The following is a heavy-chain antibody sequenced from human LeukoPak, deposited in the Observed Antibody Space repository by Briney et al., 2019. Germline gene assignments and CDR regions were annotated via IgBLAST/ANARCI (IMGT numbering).Heavy chain of an antibody. D-gene: IGHD6-19*01. Sequence: ASVKVSCKASGYTFTGYYMHWVRQAPGQGLEWMGWINPNSGGTNYAQKFQGRVTMTRDTSISTAYMELSRLRSDDTAVYYCARARAVAGYFDYRGQGTLVTVSS. J-gene: IGHJ4*02. CDR2: INPNSGGT. CDR3: ARARAVAGYFDY. V-gene: IGHV1-2*02. CDR1: GYTFTGYY.